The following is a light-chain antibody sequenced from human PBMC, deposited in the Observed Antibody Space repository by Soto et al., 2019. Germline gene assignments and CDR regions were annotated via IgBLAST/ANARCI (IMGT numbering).Light chain of an antibody. J-gene: IGKJ3*01. V-gene: IGKV3-15*01. CDR1: QSVSSN. CDR2: GAS. Sequence: EIVMTQSPVTQSVSPGERATLSCRASQSVSSNLAWYQQRRGQAPRLLIFGASTRATGIPARFSGSGSGTEFTLTISSLESEDFAVYYCQQYNKWPLFTFGPGTRVDI. CDR3: QQYNKWPLFT.